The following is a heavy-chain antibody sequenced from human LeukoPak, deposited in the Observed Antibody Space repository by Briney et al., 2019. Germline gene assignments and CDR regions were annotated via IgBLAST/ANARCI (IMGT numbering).Heavy chain of an antibody. D-gene: IGHD3-22*01. CDR3: AKDWAYYYDRSGYHTPFDY. J-gene: IGHJ4*02. Sequence: GGSLRLSCAASGFTFSSYGMHWVRQAPGKGLEWVAVISYDGSNKYYADSVKGRFAISRDNSKNTLYLQMNSLRAEDTAVYYCAKDWAYYYDRSGYHTPFDYWGQGTLVTVSS. V-gene: IGHV3-30*18. CDR1: GFTFSSYG. CDR2: ISYDGSNK.